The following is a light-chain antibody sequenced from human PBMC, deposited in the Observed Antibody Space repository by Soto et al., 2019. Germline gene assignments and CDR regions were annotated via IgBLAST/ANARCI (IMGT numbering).Light chain of an antibody. CDR3: QQSYSAPYT. J-gene: IGKJ2*01. Sequence: DIQMTQSPPSLSASVGDRVTITCRAGQTINNRLNWYQQKPGKAPKLLIYSAASFQGGVPSRFTGSGSGTDFTLTINNLQPEDFATYFCQQSYSAPYTFGQGTRLEIK. CDR1: QTINNR. V-gene: IGKV1-39*01. CDR2: SAA.